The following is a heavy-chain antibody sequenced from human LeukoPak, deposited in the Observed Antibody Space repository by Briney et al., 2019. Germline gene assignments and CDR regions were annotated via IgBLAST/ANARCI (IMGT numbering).Heavy chain of an antibody. V-gene: IGHV4-34*01. CDR2: INHSGST. Sequence: SETLSLTCAVYGGSFSGYYWSWIRQPPGKGLEWIGEINHSGSTNHNPSLKSRVTISVDTSKNQFSLKLSSVTAADTAVYYCARGLSYDYVWGSYRRPKYFDYWGQGTLVTVSS. J-gene: IGHJ4*02. CDR3: ARGLSYDYVWGSYRRPKYFDY. CDR1: GGSFSGYY. D-gene: IGHD3-16*02.